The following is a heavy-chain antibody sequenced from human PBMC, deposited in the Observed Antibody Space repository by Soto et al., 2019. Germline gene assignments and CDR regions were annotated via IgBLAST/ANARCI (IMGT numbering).Heavy chain of an antibody. Sequence: GGSLRLSCAASGFTFDDYAMHWVRQAPGKGLEWVSGISWNSDNIGYADSVKGRFTISRANAKNSLYLQMNSLRAEDTALYYCAKGPYGAGSNYFDYWGQGTLVTVSS. CDR3: AKGPYGAGSNYFDY. CDR2: ISWNSDNI. CDR1: GFTFDDYA. V-gene: IGHV3-9*01. D-gene: IGHD3-10*01. J-gene: IGHJ4*02.